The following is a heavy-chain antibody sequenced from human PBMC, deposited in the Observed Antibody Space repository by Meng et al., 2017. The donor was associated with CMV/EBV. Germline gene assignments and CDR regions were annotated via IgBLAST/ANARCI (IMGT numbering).Heavy chain of an antibody. CDR2: IIPIFGTA. J-gene: IGHJ6*02. V-gene: IGHV1-69*05. CDR1: GGTFSSYA. D-gene: IGHD6-13*01. CDR3: ARGRRWGSAAGTYMYYYYGMDV. Sequence: SVKVSCKASGGTFSSYAISWVRQAPGQGLEWTGGIIPIFGTANYAQKFQGRVTITTDESTSTAYMELSSLRSEDTAVYYCARGRRWGSAAGTYMYYYYGMDVWGQGTTVTVSS.